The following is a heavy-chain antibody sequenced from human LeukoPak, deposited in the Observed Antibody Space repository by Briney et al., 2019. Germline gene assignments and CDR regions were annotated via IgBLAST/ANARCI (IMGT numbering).Heavy chain of an antibody. V-gene: IGHV3-48*03. Sequence: GGSLRLSCAASGFTFSSYEMNWVRQAPGKGLEWVSYISSSGSTIYYADSVKGRFTISRDNAKNSLCLQMNSLRAEDTAVYYCARGALRYSRGAFDIWGQGTMVTVSS. CDR2: ISSSGSTI. CDR3: ARGALRYSRGAFDI. J-gene: IGHJ3*02. CDR1: GFTFSSYE. D-gene: IGHD3-9*01.